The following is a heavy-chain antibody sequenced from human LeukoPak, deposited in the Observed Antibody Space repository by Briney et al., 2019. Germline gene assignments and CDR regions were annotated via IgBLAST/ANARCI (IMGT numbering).Heavy chain of an antibody. Sequence: PGGSLRLSCAASGFTLSSYSMNWVRQAPGKGLEWVSSISGSSSYIYYADSVKGRFTISRDNAKNSLYLQMNSLRAEDTAVYYSARDEVVTLLDYWGQGTLVTVSS. CDR3: ARDEVVTLLDY. CDR2: ISGSSSYI. J-gene: IGHJ4*02. CDR1: GFTLSSYS. V-gene: IGHV3-21*01. D-gene: IGHD4-23*01.